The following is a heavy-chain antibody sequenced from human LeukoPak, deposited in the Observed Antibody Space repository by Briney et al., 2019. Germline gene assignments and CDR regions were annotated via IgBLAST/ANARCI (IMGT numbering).Heavy chain of an antibody. Sequence: GASVKVSCKASGYTFTSYYMHWVRQAPEQGLEWMGWMNPNSGATNYAQKFQGRVTMTRDTSSSTAYMELRRLTSDDTAVYYCARDPTNWIDYWGQGTLVTVSS. CDR2: MNPNSGAT. D-gene: IGHD3-3*01. CDR1: GYTFTSYY. J-gene: IGHJ4*02. V-gene: IGHV1-2*02. CDR3: ARDPTNWIDY.